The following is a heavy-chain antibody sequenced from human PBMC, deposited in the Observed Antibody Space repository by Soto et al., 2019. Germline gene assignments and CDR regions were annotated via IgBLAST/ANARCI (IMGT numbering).Heavy chain of an antibody. D-gene: IGHD2-2*01. CDR1: GFTFISSA. J-gene: IGHJ5*02. V-gene: IGHV3-23*01. Sequence: PGGSLRLSCAASGFTFISSAMNWVRQAPGKGLEWVSIIGAGGANIYYADSVKGRFTISRDDSKNTVYLQMNTLGAEDTATYYCVFHFNNYQSYSWGQGTQVTVSS. CDR3: VFHFNNYQSYS. CDR2: IGAGGANI.